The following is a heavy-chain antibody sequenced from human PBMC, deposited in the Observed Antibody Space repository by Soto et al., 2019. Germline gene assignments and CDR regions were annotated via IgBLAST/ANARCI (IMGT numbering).Heavy chain of an antibody. CDR1: GGTFSNYT. Sequence: QVQLVQSGAEVKKPRSSVEVSCKASGGTFSNYTITWVQQAPGQGLEWMGRIIPILDIANYAKKFQGRVTITADKSASTDYMELSSLRSEDTAVYYFARDGGIGPVTESTHVDCWGQGTMVIVSP. D-gene: IGHD3-16*01. CDR3: ARDGGIGPVTESTHVDC. V-gene: IGHV1-69*08. CDR2: IIPILDIA. J-gene: IGHJ4*02.